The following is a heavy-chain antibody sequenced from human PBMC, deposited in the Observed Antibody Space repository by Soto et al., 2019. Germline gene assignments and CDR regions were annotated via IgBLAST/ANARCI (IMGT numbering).Heavy chain of an antibody. CDR2: TYYRSKWYN. D-gene: IGHD6-6*01. CDR3: ARELGGYSSSSTVWDNWFDT. V-gene: IGHV6-1*01. J-gene: IGHJ5*02. Sequence: SQTLSLTCAISGDSVSSNSAAWNWIRQSPSRGLEWLGRTYYRSKWYNDYAVSVKSRITINPDTSKNQFSLQLNSVTPEDTAVYYCARELGGYSSSSTVWDNWFDTWGQGTLLTVXS. CDR1: GDSVSSNSAA.